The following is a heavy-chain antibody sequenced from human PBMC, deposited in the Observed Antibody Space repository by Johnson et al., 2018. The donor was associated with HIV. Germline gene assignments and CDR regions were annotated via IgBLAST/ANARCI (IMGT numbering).Heavy chain of an antibody. V-gene: IGHV3-73*01. J-gene: IGHJ3*02. CDR2: IRSKANSYAT. CDR1: GFTFSSYA. CDR3: TRQADI. Sequence: VHLVESGGGLVQPGRSLRLSCAASGFTFSSYAMHWVRQASGKGLEWVGRIRSKANSYATAYAASVKGRFTISRDDSKNTAYLQMNSLKTEDTAVYYCTRQADIWGQGTMVTVSS.